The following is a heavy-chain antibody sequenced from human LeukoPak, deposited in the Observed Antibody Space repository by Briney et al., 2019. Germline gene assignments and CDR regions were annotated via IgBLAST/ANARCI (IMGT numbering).Heavy chain of an antibody. J-gene: IGHJ4*02. CDR3: ARGPHYHHSTGHFSY. Sequence: GRSLRLSCAASGFTFSTYGMDWVRQAPGKGLEWVAVIWYDGSNKYYADSVKGRFTISRDNSKNTLYLQMNSLRAEDTAVYYCARGPHYHHSTGHFSYWGQGTLVTVSS. V-gene: IGHV3-33*01. D-gene: IGHD3-22*01. CDR2: IWYDGSNK. CDR1: GFTFSTYG.